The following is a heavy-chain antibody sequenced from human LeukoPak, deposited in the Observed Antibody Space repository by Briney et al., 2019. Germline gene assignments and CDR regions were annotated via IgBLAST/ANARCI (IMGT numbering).Heavy chain of an antibody. V-gene: IGHV4-4*02. D-gene: IGHD6-13*01. CDR2: IYHSGST. CDR3: ARDLVAAAGEDFDY. J-gene: IGHJ4*02. CDR1: GGSISSSNW. Sequence: SETLSLTCAVSGGSISSSNWWSWVRQPPGKGLEWIGEIYHSGSTNYNPSLKSRVTISVDKSKNQFSLKLSSVTAADTAVYYCARDLVAAAGEDFDYWGQGTLVTVSS.